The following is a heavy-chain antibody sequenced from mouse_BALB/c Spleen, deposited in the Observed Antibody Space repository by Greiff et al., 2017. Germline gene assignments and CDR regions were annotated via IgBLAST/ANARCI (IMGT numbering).Heavy chain of an antibody. D-gene: IGHD1-1*01. CDR3: ARGRNYGFFAY. Sequence: VMLVESGPGLVAPSQSLSITCTVSGFSLTSYGVHWVRQPPGKGLEWLGVIWAGGSTNYNSALMSRLSISKDNSKSQVFLKMNSLQTDDTAMYYCARGRNYGFFAYWGQGTLVTVSA. J-gene: IGHJ3*01. V-gene: IGHV2-9*02. CDR2: IWAGGST. CDR1: GFSLTSYG.